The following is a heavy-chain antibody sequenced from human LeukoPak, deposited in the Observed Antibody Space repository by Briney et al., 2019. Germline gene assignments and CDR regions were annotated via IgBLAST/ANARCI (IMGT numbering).Heavy chain of an antibody. V-gene: IGHV3-30*18. D-gene: IGHD5-18*01. CDR2: ISYDGRNK. Sequence: SXFTFSSYGMHWVRQAPGKGLEWXXVISYDGRNKYYADSVKGRFTISRDNSKNTLYLQMNSLRAEDTAVYYCAKDSGGYTYVFDYWGQGTLVTVSS. J-gene: IGHJ4*02. CDR1: XFTFSSYG. CDR3: AKDSGGYTYVFDY.